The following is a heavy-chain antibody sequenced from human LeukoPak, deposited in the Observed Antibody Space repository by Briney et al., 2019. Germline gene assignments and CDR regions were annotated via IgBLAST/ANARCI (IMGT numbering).Heavy chain of an antibody. CDR2: ISSNGGST. V-gene: IGHV3-64*01. D-gene: IGHD2-21*02. Sequence: PGGSLRLSCVASGFIFSSYAMHWVREAPGKGLEYVSAISSNGGSTYYANSVKGRFTISRDNSKNTLYLQMGSLRAEDMAAYYCATRKLNCGGDCYILDYWGQGTLVTVSS. CDR1: GFIFSSYA. CDR3: ATRKLNCGGDCYILDY. J-gene: IGHJ4*02.